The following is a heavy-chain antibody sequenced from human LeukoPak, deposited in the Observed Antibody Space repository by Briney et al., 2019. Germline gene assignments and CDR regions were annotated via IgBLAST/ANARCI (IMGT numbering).Heavy chain of an antibody. CDR2: IYTSGST. CDR3: ARGRRYGGNEEIRDPTPYDDAFDI. Sequence: SETLSLTCTVSGGSISSSSYYWGWIRQPAGKGLEWIGRIYTSGSTNYNPSLKSRVTMSVDTSKNQFSLKLSSVTAADTAVYYCARGRRYGGNEEIRDPTPYDDAFDIWGQGTMVTVSS. CDR1: GGSISSSSYY. V-gene: IGHV4-61*02. D-gene: IGHD4-23*01. J-gene: IGHJ3*02.